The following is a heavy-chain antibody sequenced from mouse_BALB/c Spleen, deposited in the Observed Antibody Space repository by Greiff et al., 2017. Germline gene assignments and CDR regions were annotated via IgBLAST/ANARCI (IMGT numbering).Heavy chain of an antibody. V-gene: IGHV1S135*01. CDR3: AREDAMDY. CDR1: GYAFTSYN. Sequence: VQLKESGPELVKPGASVKVSCKASGYAFTSYNMYWVKQSHGKRLEWLGYIDPYNGGPSYNQKFKGKATLTVDKSSSTAYMHLNSLTSEDSAVYYCAREDAMDYWGQGTSVTVSS. CDR2: IDPYNGGP. J-gene: IGHJ4*01.